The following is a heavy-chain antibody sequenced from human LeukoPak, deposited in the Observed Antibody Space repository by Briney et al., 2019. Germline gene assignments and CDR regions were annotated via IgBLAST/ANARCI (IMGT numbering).Heavy chain of an antibody. Sequence: TTSETLSLTCTVSGGSISRSSYYWGWIRQSPGKGLEWIGYIYYSGSTYYNPSLKSRVTISVDTSKNQFSLKLSSVTAADTAVYYCARDRYDRGVSHGMDVWGQGTTVTVSS. CDR2: IYYSGST. V-gene: IGHV4-31*03. D-gene: IGHD3-3*01. J-gene: IGHJ6*02. CDR3: ARDRYDRGVSHGMDV. CDR1: GGSISRSSYY.